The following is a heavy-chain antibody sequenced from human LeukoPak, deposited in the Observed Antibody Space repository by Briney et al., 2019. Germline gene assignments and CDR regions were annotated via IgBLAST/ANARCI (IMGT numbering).Heavy chain of an antibody. Sequence: SETLSLTCTVSGGSISSSSYYWGWIRQPPGTGLEWIGSIYYSGSTYYNPSLKSRVTISVDTSKNQFSLKLSSVTAADTAVYYCARGHYDSSGYYDYWGQGTLVTVSS. CDR1: GGSISSSSYY. CDR3: ARGHYDSSGYYDY. J-gene: IGHJ4*02. CDR2: IYYSGST. D-gene: IGHD3-22*01. V-gene: IGHV4-39*07.